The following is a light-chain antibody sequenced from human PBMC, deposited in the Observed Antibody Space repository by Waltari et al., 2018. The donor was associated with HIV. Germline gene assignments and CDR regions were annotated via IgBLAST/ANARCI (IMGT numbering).Light chain of an antibody. CDR1: QNIENY. CDR2: GAS. Sequence: IQMTHSPSSLSASVGDRVTITCRASQNIENYLNWYQHKPGNAPKLLIYGASTLQGGVPSRFTGSGSGADFTLTISRLQPEDFATYYCQQTYSTPWTFGQGTKVEIK. V-gene: IGKV1-39*01. J-gene: IGKJ1*01. CDR3: QQTYSTPWT.